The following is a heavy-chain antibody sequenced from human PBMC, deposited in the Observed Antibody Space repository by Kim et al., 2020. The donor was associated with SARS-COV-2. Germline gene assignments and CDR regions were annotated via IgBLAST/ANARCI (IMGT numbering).Heavy chain of an antibody. D-gene: IGHD3-10*01. CDR3: AKTDSGSYYFHFDD. CDR1: GFTFSSYG. CDR2: ISYDGSNK. J-gene: IGHJ4*02. Sequence: GGSLRLSCAASGFTFSSYGMHWVRQAPGKGLEWVAVISYDGSNKYYADSVKGRFTISRDNSKNTLYLQMNSLRAEDTAVYYCAKTDSGSYYFHFDDWGQG. V-gene: IGHV3-30*18.